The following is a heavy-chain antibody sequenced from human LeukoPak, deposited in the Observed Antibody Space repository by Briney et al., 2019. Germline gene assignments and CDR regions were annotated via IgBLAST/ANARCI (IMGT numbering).Heavy chain of an antibody. D-gene: IGHD4-17*01. J-gene: IGHJ4*02. CDR2: MNPNSGNT. CDR1: GYTFTSYD. Sequence: GASVKVSCKASGYTFTSYDINWVRQATGQGLEWMGWMNPNSGNTGYAQMFQGRVTMTTNTSINTAYMELSSLRSEDTAVYYCARDSFYGDYWLWGQGTLVTVSS. V-gene: IGHV1-8*01. CDR3: ARDSFYGDYWL.